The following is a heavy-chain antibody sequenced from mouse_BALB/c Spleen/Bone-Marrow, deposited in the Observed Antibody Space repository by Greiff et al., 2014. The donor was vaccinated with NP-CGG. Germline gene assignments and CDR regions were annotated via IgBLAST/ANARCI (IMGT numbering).Heavy chain of an antibody. V-gene: IGHV1S81*02. Sequence: QVQLQQSGAELVKPGASVKLSCKASGYTFTSYYTYWVKQRPGQGLEWIGEINPSNGGTNFNEKFKSKATLTVDKSSSTACMQLSSLTSEDSAVYYCTLWCYAMDYWGQGTSVTVSS. CDR3: TLWCYAMDY. CDR1: GYTFTSYY. D-gene: IGHD1-1*02. J-gene: IGHJ4*01. CDR2: INPSNGGT.